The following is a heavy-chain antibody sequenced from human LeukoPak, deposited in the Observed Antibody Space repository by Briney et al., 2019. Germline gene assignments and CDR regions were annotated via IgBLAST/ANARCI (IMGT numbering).Heavy chain of an antibody. Sequence: PGGSLRLSCAASGFTFSNYWMSWVRQAPGKGLEWVPHINQNGREEHYMDSVKARFIISRDTAKNPLSMQMDSLRAEDMAVYYCVRYGGVSGYGLLDYGGQGNLVTVFS. CDR2: INQNGREE. D-gene: IGHD5-12*01. V-gene: IGHV3-7*01. CDR1: GFTFSNYW. CDR3: VRYGGVSGYGLLDY. J-gene: IGHJ4*02.